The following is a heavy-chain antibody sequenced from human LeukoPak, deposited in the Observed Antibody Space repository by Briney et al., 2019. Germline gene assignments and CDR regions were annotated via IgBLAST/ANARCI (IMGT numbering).Heavy chain of an antibody. D-gene: IGHD6-13*01. J-gene: IGHJ4*02. CDR3: ARGGSGGAAAGTYY. CDR2: INPNSGGT. CDR1: GYTLTDYY. V-gene: IGHV1-2*06. Sequence: ASVKVSCKASGYTLTDYYMHWVRQAPGQGLEWMGRINPNSGGTNYAQKFQGRVTMTRDTSISTAYMELSRLRSDDTAVYYCARGGSGGAAAGTYYWGQGTLVTVSS.